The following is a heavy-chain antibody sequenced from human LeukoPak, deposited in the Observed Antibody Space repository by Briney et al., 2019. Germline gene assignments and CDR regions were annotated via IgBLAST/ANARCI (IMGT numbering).Heavy chain of an antibody. Sequence: SETLSLTCTVSGGSISSSSYYWGWIRQPPGKGLEWIGSIYYSGSTYYNPSLKSRVTISVDTSKNQFSLKLSSVTAADTAVYYCARGTGWFGELSYYFDYWGQGTLVTVSS. J-gene: IGHJ4*02. CDR1: GGSISSSSYY. CDR2: IYYSGST. CDR3: ARGTGWFGELSYYFDY. D-gene: IGHD3-10*01. V-gene: IGHV4-39*07.